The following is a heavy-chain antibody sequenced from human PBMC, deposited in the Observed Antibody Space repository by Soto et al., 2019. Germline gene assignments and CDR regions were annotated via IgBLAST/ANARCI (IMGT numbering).Heavy chain of an antibody. D-gene: IGHD1-26*01. CDR2: ISGRGGTI. V-gene: IGHV3-11*01. J-gene: IGHJ4*02. CDR1: GFPFSDFY. CDR3: ARTTWELGDRFDY. Sequence: SLRLSCAASGFPFSDFYMTWIRRAPGSGLECLSYISGRGGTIYYADSVKRRFTISRDNAKNSLDLQRDGLRADDTGVYYCARTTWELGDRFDYWGQGALVTVSS.